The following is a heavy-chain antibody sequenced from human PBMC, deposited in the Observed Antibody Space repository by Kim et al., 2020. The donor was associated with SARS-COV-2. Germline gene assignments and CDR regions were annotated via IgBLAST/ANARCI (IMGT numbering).Heavy chain of an antibody. CDR1: GFSFSAYW. D-gene: IGHD3-3*02. CDR2: MKQDGTVK. J-gene: IGHJ3*01. V-gene: IGHV3-7*01. CDR3: ARDPAFHAYDL. Sequence: GGSLRLSCAASGFSFSAYWMSWVRLAPGKGLEWVANMKQDGTVKYYVDSVKGRFTISRDNAKNSLYLQMNRLRAEDTALYYCARDPAFHAYDLWGQGTRVTVS.